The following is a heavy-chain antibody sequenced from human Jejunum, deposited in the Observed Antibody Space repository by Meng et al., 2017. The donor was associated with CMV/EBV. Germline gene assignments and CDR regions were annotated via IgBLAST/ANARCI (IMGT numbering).Heavy chain of an antibody. Sequence: FNYYAMSWVRQAPGKGLEWVSSISGSATTTFYADSVKGRFTISRDNSKNTMYLQLISLRPEDTAVYYCAKVPYCGGGCDRPGMDVWGQGTTVTVSS. J-gene: IGHJ6*02. D-gene: IGHD2-21*01. CDR1: FNYYA. CDR2: ISGSATTT. V-gene: IGHV3-23*01. CDR3: AKVPYCGGGCDRPGMDV.